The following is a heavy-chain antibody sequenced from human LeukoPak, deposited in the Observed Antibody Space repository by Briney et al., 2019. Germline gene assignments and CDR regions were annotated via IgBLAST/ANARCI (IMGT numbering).Heavy chain of an antibody. Sequence: KPGGSLRLSCAAPGFTFSNAWMNWVRQAPGKGLEWVGRIKSKTDGGTTDYAAPVKGRFTISRDDSKNTLYLQMNSLKTEDTAVYYCTTWYYDFWSGYSAWGQGTLVTVSS. CDR2: IKSKTDGGTT. CDR3: TTWYYDFWSGYSA. D-gene: IGHD3-3*01. V-gene: IGHV3-15*07. CDR1: GFTFSNAW. J-gene: IGHJ5*02.